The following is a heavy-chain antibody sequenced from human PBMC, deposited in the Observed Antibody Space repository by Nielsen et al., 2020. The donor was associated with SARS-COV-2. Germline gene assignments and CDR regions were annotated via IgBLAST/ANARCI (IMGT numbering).Heavy chain of an antibody. CDR1: GDSVSSSSVA. V-gene: IGHV6-1*01. CDR3: TRDPGYYHGMDV. Sequence: SQTLSLTCVISGDSVSSSSVAWNWLRQSPSRGLEWLGRIYYRSKWFYEYATFVRSRITIDPDTSKNHFSLHLNSVTSEDTAMYYCTRDPGYYHGMDVWGQGTTVIVSS. CDR2: IYYRSKWFY. J-gene: IGHJ6*02.